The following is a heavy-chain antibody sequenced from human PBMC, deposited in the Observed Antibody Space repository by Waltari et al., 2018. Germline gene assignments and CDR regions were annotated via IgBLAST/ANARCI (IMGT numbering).Heavy chain of an antibody. Sequence: EVQLVESGGGLVQPGGSLRLSCANSGFTFTTYWLAWVRQAPGKGLEWVANIKQDGSEKHYVDSVRGRFTISRDNAKNSLYLQMNSLRAEDTAVYYCVRDGKVDYNDYHGWFDPWGPGIPVTVS. CDR2: IKQDGSEK. CDR3: VRDGKVDYNDYHGWFDP. D-gene: IGHD4-4*01. CDR1: GFTFTTYW. V-gene: IGHV3-7*03. J-gene: IGHJ5*02.